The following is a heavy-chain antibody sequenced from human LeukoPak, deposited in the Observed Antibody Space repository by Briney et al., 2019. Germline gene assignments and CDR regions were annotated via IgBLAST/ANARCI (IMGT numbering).Heavy chain of an antibody. V-gene: IGHV1-69*05. D-gene: IGHD2/OR15-2a*01. CDR2: IIPIFGTA. J-gene: IGHJ4*02. Sequence: ASVKVSCKASGGTFSSYAISWVRQAPGQGLEWMGRIIPIFGTANYAQKFQGRVTITTDESTSTAYMELSSLRTEDTAVYYCAYFDYSMGYWGQGTLVTVSS. CDR1: GGTFSSYA. CDR3: AYFDYSMGY.